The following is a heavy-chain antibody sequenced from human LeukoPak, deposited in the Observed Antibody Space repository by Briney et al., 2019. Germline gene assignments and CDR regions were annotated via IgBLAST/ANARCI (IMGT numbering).Heavy chain of an antibody. CDR1: GFTFSSYA. V-gene: IGHV3-23*01. CDR3: AKGGSAAAGIFDY. CDR2: ISGSGGST. Sequence: PGRSLRLSCAASGFTFSSYAMHWVRQAPGKGLEWVSAISGSGGSTYYADSVKGRFTISRDNSKNTLYVQMNSLRAEDTAVYYCAKGGSAAAGIFDYWGQGTLVTVSS. D-gene: IGHD6-13*01. J-gene: IGHJ4*02.